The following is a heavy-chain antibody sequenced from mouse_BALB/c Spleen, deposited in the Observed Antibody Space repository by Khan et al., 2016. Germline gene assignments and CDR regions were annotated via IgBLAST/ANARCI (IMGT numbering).Heavy chain of an antibody. Sequence: EVQLVESGPGLVKPSQSLSLTCTVTGYSITSDYAWNWIRQFPGNKLESMGYISYSGSTSYNPSLKSRISITRDTSKNQFFLQLNSVTTEDTATYYCARWVRRGDVDYWGQGTTRTVSS. CDR1: GYSITSDYA. CDR3: ARWVRRGDVDY. V-gene: IGHV3-2*02. CDR2: ISYSGST. D-gene: IGHD2-14*01. J-gene: IGHJ2*01.